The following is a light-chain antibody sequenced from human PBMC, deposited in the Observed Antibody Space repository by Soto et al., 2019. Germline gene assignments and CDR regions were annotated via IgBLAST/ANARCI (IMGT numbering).Light chain of an antibody. CDR1: SSDVGGYNS. J-gene: IGLJ3*02. Sequence: QSALTQPRSVSGSPGQSVTVSCIGTSSDVGGYNSVSWYQHHPGKAPKLMIYDVSKRPSGVPDRFSGSKSGNTASLTISGLQAEDEADYFCSTWDDSLNGWVFGGGTKLTVL. CDR2: DVS. CDR3: STWDDSLNGWV. V-gene: IGLV2-11*01.